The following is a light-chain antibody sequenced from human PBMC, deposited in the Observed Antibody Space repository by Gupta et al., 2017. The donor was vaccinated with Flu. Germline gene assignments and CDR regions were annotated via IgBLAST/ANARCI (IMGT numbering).Light chain of an antibody. V-gene: IGLV1-44*01. CDR3: AARDDSRNGWV. CDR2: SNN. Sequence: QSVLTQPPSSSGPPWHGVTISCSGSSSNIGSNTVNWYQQLPGTAPKLLIYSNNQRPSGVPERFSGSKSGASASLAISGLQAEDEADYYCAARDDSRNGWVFGGGTKLT. CDR1: SSNIGSNT. J-gene: IGLJ2*01.